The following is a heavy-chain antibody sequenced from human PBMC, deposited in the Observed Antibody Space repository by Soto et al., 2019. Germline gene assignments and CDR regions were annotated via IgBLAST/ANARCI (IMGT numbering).Heavy chain of an antibody. Sequence: GSLRLSCAASGFTVSSNYMSWVRQAPGKGLEWVSVIYSGGSTYYADSVKGRFTISRDNSKNTLYLQMNSLRAEDTAVYYCARASHYYDSSGYYYSDAFDIWGQGTMVTVSS. CDR2: IYSGGST. CDR3: ARASHYYDSSGYYYSDAFDI. CDR1: GFTVSSNY. V-gene: IGHV3-53*01. D-gene: IGHD3-22*01. J-gene: IGHJ3*02.